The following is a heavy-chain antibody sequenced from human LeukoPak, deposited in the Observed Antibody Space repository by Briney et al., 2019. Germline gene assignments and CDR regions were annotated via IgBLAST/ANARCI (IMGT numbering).Heavy chain of an antibody. J-gene: IGHJ5*02. D-gene: IGHD3-10*01. Sequence: GGSLRLSCAASGFTFSSYEMNWVRQAPGKGLEWVSYISSSGSTIYYADSVKGRFTISRDNAKNSLYLQMNSLRAEDTAVYYCARDGDVLLWFGELSRRYNWFDPWGQGTLVTVSS. CDR3: ARDGDVLLWFGELSRRYNWFDP. V-gene: IGHV3-48*03. CDR2: ISSSGSTI. CDR1: GFTFSSYE.